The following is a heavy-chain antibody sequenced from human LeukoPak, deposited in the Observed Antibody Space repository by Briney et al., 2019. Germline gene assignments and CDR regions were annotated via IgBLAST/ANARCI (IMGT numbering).Heavy chain of an antibody. CDR3: AREPGYGHGFDY. CDR1: GFTFSSYG. D-gene: IGHD5-18*01. V-gene: IGHV3-33*01. CDR2: IWYDGSNK. J-gene: IGHJ4*02. Sequence: GGSLRLSCAASGFTFSSYGMHWVRQAPGKGLEWVAVIWYDGSNKYYADSVKGRFTISRDNSKNTLYLQMNSLRAEDTAVYYCAREPGYGHGFDYWGQGTLVTVSS.